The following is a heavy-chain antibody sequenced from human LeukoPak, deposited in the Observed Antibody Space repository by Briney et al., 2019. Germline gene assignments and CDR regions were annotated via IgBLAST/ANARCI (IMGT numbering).Heavy chain of an antibody. V-gene: IGHV1-69*05. CDR1: GGSFSSYA. CDR3: ARPAAGYYDNFNGFDP. Sequence: ASVTVSCTASGGSFSSYAISWVRQAPGQGLEWMGGIIPIFGTANYAQKFQGRVTMTRDTSTSTVYMELSSLRSEDTAVYYCARPAAGYYDNFNGFDPWGQGTLVTVSS. CDR2: IIPIFGTA. J-gene: IGHJ5*02. D-gene: IGHD3-22*01.